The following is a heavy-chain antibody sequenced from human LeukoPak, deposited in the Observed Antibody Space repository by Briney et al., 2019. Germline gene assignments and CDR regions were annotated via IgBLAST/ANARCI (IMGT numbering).Heavy chain of an antibody. D-gene: IGHD3-22*01. CDR1: GYTFTGYY. Sequence: GASVKVSCKASGYTFTGYYMHWVRQAPGQGLEWMGWINPNSGGTNYAQKFQGRVTMTRDMSISTAYMELSRLRSDDTAVYYCAAAGKWFPAPYFDYWGQGTLVTVSS. CDR2: INPNSGGT. CDR3: AAAGKWFPAPYFDY. J-gene: IGHJ4*02. V-gene: IGHV1-2*02.